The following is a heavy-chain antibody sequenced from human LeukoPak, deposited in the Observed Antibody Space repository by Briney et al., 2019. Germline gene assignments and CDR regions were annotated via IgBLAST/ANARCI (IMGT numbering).Heavy chain of an antibody. D-gene: IGHD4-17*01. CDR2: INHSGST. CDR3: ARQDCGDPPVPFDY. V-gene: IGHV4-34*01. Sequence: SETLSLTCAVYGGSFSGYYWSWIRQPPGKGLEWIGEINHSGSTNYNPSLKSRVTISVDTSKNQFSLRLSSVTAADTAVYYCARQDCGDPPVPFDYWGQGTLVTVSS. J-gene: IGHJ4*02. CDR1: GGSFSGYY.